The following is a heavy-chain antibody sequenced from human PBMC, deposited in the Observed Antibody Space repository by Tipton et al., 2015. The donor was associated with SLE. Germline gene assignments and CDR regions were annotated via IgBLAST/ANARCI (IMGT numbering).Heavy chain of an antibody. Sequence: GLVKPSETLSLTCGVYGGSFSGYYWTWIRQLPGKGLEWIGYIYYTGTTYYNPSLRGRLTISVDTSRNQFSLKLTSVTAADTAVYYCARQVGGQWLVRTAFDYWGQGTLVTVSS. D-gene: IGHD6-19*01. CDR3: ARQVGGQWLVRTAFDY. CDR1: GGSFSGYY. V-gene: IGHV4-34*09. CDR2: IYYTGTT. J-gene: IGHJ4*02.